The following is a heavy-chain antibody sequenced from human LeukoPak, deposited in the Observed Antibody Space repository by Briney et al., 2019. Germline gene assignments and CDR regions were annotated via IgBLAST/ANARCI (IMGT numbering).Heavy chain of an antibody. CDR3: ARCGYSYGTGYYSDF. Sequence: SETLSLTCTVSGGSINNYYWSWIRQPPGKGLEWIGFIYYTGSTNYNPSLKSRVTISLDTSKNQFSLKLSSVTAADTAVYYCARCGYSYGTGYYSDFWGQGTQVTVSS. CDR2: IYYTGST. J-gene: IGHJ4*02. CDR1: GGSINNYY. D-gene: IGHD5-18*01. V-gene: IGHV4-59*13.